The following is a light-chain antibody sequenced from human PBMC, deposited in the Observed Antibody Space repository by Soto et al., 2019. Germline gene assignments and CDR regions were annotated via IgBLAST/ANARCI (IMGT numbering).Light chain of an antibody. CDR3: SSYTSTSTRV. J-gene: IGLJ2*01. Sequence: QSALTQPASVSGSPGQSITISCTGTTNDIGAFNYVSWYQQHPGKAPKLILYEVTKRPSGVSNRFSGSKSGNTASLTISGLQAEDEADYYCSSYTSTSTRVFGGGTKVTVL. CDR1: TNDIGAFNY. CDR2: EVT. V-gene: IGLV2-14*01.